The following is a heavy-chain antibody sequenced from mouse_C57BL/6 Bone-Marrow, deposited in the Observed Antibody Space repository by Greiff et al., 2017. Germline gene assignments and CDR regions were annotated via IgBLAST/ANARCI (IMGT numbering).Heavy chain of an antibody. CDR1: GFTFSSYA. CDR3: ARIYYYGLFDY. D-gene: IGHD1-1*01. CDR2: ISDGGRYT. V-gene: IGHV5-4*01. Sequence: EVQLVESGGGLVKPGGSLKLSCAASGFTFSSYAMSWVRQTPEKRLEWVATISDGGRYTYYPDNVKGRFTISRDNAKNNLYLQMSHLKSEDTAMYYCARIYYYGLFDYWGQGTTLTVSS. J-gene: IGHJ2*01.